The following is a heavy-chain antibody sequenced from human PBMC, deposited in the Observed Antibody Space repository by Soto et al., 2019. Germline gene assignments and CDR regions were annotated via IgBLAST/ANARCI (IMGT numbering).Heavy chain of an antibody. CDR1: GYTFTSYG. V-gene: IGHV1-18*01. D-gene: IGHD6-6*01. J-gene: IGHJ4*02. CDR3: ARDGDLGSSSDD. CDR2: ISVYNGNT. Sequence: ASVKVSCKASGYTFTSYGITWVRQAPGQGLEWVGWISVYNGNTNYAQKFQDRVTMTTHTSTSTAYMELTSLRSDDTAVYYCARDGDLGSSSDDWGQGTPVTVAS.